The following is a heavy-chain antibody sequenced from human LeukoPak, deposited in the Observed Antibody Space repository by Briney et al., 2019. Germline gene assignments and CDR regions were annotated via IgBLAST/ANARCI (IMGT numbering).Heavy chain of an antibody. D-gene: IGHD3-3*01. CDR2: INHSGST. CDR3: ARGPFLDVRYYDFWRGHYYYMDV. J-gene: IGHJ6*03. Sequence: SETLSLTCAVYGGYFSGYYWSWIRQPPGKGLEWIGEINHSGSTNYNPSLKSRVTISVDTSKNQFSLKLSSVTAADTAVYYCARGPFLDVRYYDFWRGHYYYMDVWGKGTTVTVSS. V-gene: IGHV4-34*01. CDR1: GGYFSGYY.